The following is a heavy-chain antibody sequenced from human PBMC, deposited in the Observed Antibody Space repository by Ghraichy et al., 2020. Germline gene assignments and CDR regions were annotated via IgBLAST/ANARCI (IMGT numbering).Heavy chain of an antibody. CDR2: ISSSSSYI. D-gene: IGHD4-17*01. CDR3: ARDTVTTRDYFYGMDV. Sequence: GGSLRLSCAASGFTFNSYSMNWVRQAPGRGLEWVSSISSSSSYIYYADSVRGRFIISRDNAKNALYLQMHSLGAEDTAVYFCARDTVTTRDYFYGMDVWGQGTTVTVSS. CDR1: GFTFNSYS. V-gene: IGHV3-21*01. J-gene: IGHJ6*02.